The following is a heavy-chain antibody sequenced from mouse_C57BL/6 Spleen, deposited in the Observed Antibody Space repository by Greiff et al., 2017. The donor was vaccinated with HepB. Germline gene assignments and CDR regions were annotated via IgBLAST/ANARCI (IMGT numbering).Heavy chain of an antibody. V-gene: IGHV1-15*01. CDR2: IDPETGGT. Sequence: VQLQQSGAELVRPGASVTLSCKASGYTFTDYEMHWVKQTPVHGLEWIGAIDPETGGTAYNQKFKGKAILTADKSSSTAYMELRSLTSEDSAVYYCTRNYGNFGGYWGQGTTLTVSS. D-gene: IGHD2-1*01. CDR3: TRNYGNFGGY. J-gene: IGHJ2*01. CDR1: GYTFTDYE.